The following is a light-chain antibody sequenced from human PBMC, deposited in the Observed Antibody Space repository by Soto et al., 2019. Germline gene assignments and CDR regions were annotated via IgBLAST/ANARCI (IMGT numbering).Light chain of an antibody. J-gene: IGKJ1*01. CDR2: DAS. V-gene: IGKV3-11*01. CDR1: QSVRNY. Sequence: EIVLTQSPATLSLSPGERATLSCRASQSVRNYLAWSQQKPGQAPRLLIYDASNRAPGIPARFSGSGSGTDFTLTISSLEPEDFAVYYCHQRGTWPWTFGQGTKVEIK. CDR3: HQRGTWPWT.